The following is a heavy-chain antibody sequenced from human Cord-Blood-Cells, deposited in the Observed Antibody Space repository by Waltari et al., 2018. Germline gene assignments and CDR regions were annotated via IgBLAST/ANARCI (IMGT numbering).Heavy chain of an antibody. J-gene: IGHJ4*02. CDR1: GGTCSSYA. V-gene: IGHV1-69*01. CDR3: ARGYYYGSGSYTTHFDY. Sequence: QVQLVQSGAEVKKPGSSVKVSCTASGGTCSSYAISWVRQAPGQGLEWMGGIIPIFGTANYAQKVQGRVTITADESTSTAYMELSSLRSEDTAVYYCARGYYYGSGSYTTHFDYWGQGTLVTVSS. CDR2: IIPIFGTA. D-gene: IGHD3-10*01.